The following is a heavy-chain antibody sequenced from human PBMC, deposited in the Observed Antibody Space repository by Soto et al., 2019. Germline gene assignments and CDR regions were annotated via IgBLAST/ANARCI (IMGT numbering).Heavy chain of an antibody. CDR3: AREQGPYKYSGYEVDY. V-gene: IGHV1-18*01. D-gene: IGHD5-12*01. CDR2: ISAYNGNT. CDR1: GYTFTSYG. J-gene: IGHJ4*02. Sequence: QVQLVQSGAEVKKPGASVKVSCKASGYTFTSYGISWVRQAPGQGLEWMGWISAYNGNTNYAQKLQGRVTMTTDTSPRTAYMELRSLRSDDTAVYYCAREQGPYKYSGYEVDYWGQGTLVTVSS.